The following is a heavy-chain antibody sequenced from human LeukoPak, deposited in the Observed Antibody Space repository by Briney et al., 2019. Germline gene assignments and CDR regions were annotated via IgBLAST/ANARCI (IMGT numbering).Heavy chain of an antibody. CDR1: GFTFSSYW. J-gene: IGHJ4*02. V-gene: IGHV3-74*01. CDR2: INTDGSST. D-gene: IGHD4-23*01. CDR3: ARDRLATVGFDY. Sequence: GGSLRLSCAASGFTFSSYWMHWVRQAPGKGLVWVSRINTDGSSTSYADSVKGRFTISRDNAKNTLYLQMNSLRAEDTAVYYCARDRLATVGFDYWGQGTLVTVSS.